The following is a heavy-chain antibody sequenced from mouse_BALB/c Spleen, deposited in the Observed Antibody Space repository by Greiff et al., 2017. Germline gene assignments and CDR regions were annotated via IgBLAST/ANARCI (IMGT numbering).Heavy chain of an antibody. V-gene: IGHV5-6-3*01. J-gene: IGHJ1*01. D-gene: IGHD4-1*01. Sequence: EVMLVESGGGLVQPGGSLKLSCAASGFTFSSYGMSWVRQTPDKRLELVATINSNGGSTYYPDSVKGRFTISRDNAKNTLYLQMSSLKSEDTAMYYCARDSSNWGGYFDVWGAGTTVTVSS. CDR3: ARDSSNWGGYFDV. CDR1: GFTFSSYG. CDR2: INSNGGST.